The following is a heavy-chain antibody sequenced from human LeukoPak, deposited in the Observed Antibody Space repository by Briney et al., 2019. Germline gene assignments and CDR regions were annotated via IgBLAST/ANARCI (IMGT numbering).Heavy chain of an antibody. Sequence: PGGSLRLSCVASGSIFDNYALSWVRQAPGKGLEWVSGISGSADNTYYADSVKGRFTISRDISKNTVYLQMNNLRVDDTAVYYCAKGPKLGDGFHCDYWGQGTLVTVSS. V-gene: IGHV3-23*01. D-gene: IGHD5-24*01. CDR1: GSIFDNYA. CDR3: AKGPKLGDGFHCDY. CDR2: ISGSADNT. J-gene: IGHJ4*02.